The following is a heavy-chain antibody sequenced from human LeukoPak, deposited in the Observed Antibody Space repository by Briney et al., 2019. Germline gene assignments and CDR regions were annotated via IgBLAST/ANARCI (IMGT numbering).Heavy chain of an antibody. CDR3: ARLAVRGYRYLDNWFDP. CDR1: GYTFTSYG. CDR2: MNPNSGNT. V-gene: IGHV1-8*01. Sequence: ASVKVSCKASGYTFTSYGINWVRQATGQGLEWMGWMNPNSGNTGYAQKFQGRVTMTRNTSISTAYMELSSLRSEDTAVYYCARLAVRGYRYLDNWFDPWGQGTLVTVSS. D-gene: IGHD3-10*01. J-gene: IGHJ5*02.